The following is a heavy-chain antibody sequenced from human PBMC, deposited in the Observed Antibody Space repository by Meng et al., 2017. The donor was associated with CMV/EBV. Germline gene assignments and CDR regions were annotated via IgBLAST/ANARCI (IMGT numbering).Heavy chain of an antibody. Sequence: SVKVSCKASGCTFSSYVISWVRQAPGQGLEWMGGIIPIFGTANYAQKFQGRVTITTDESTSTAYMELSSLRSEDTAVYYCARQTGRTPPDYWGQGTLVTVSS. CDR2: IIPIFGTA. J-gene: IGHJ4*02. CDR3: ARQTGRTPPDY. V-gene: IGHV1-69*05. CDR1: GCTFSSYV. D-gene: IGHD1-14*01.